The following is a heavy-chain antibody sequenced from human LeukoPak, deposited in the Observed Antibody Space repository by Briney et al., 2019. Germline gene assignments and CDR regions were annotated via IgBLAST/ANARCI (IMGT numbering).Heavy chain of an antibody. D-gene: IGHD2-2*01. CDR1: GGSISSTNW. Sequence: SETLSLTCAVSGGSISSTNWWSWVRQPPGKGLEWIGEIYHSGSTNYNPSLKSRVTISVDTSKNQFSLKLSSVTAADTAVYYCAILRYCSSTSCYFDWYFDLWGRGTLVTVSS. CDR3: AILRYCSSTSCYFDWYFDL. V-gene: IGHV4-4*02. CDR2: IYHSGST. J-gene: IGHJ2*01.